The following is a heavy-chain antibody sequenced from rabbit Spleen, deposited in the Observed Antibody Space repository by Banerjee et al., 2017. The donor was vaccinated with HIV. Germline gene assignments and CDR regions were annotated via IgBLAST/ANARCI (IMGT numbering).Heavy chain of an antibody. V-gene: IGHV1S40*01. CDR2: IYNGDGST. CDR3: ARDTHSGDHTFDL. D-gene: IGHD1-1*01. Sequence: QSLEESGGDLVKPGASLTLTCTASGVSFSISSYMCWVRQAPGKGPEWIACIYNGDGSTYYASWAKGRFTISKTSSTTVDLKMTSLTAADTATYFCARDTHSGDHTFDLWGPGTLVTVS. CDR1: GVSFSISSY. J-gene: IGHJ4*01.